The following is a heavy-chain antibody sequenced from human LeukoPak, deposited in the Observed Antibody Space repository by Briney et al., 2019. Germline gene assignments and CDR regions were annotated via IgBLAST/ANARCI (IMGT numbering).Heavy chain of an antibody. J-gene: IGHJ3*02. Sequence: HSGGSLRLSCAASGFTFSSYEMNWVRQAPGKGLEWVSYISSSGSTIYYADSVKGRFTISRDNAKNSLYLQMNSLRAEDTAVYYCARPYYDILTGPDAFDIWGQGTMVTASS. CDR1: GFTFSSYE. CDR3: ARPYYDILTGPDAFDI. V-gene: IGHV3-48*03. D-gene: IGHD3-9*01. CDR2: ISSSGSTI.